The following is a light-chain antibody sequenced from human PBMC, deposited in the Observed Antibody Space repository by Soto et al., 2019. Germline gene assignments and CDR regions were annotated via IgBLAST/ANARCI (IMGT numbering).Light chain of an antibody. V-gene: IGKV3-20*01. J-gene: IGKJ4*01. Sequence: PGERATLSCRASQSVSSSYLAWYQQKPGQAPRLLIYGASSRATGIPDRFSGSGSGTDFTLTISRLEPEDFAVYYCQQYDTSPLTFGGGTKVEIK. CDR1: QSVSSSY. CDR3: QQYDTSPLT. CDR2: GAS.